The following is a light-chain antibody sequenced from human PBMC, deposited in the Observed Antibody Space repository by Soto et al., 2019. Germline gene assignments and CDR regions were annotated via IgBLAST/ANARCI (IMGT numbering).Light chain of an antibody. CDR2: DAS. CDR1: QDISKY. CDR3: QQYDKLPFT. J-gene: IGKJ3*01. Sequence: DIQMTQSPSSLSASVGDRVTITCQARQDISKYVNWYQQKPGKAPKLLIYDASNLETGFPSRFIGIESVTDVSSTISSQQPEDIATYYCQQYDKLPFTFGPGTKVDIK. V-gene: IGKV1-33*01.